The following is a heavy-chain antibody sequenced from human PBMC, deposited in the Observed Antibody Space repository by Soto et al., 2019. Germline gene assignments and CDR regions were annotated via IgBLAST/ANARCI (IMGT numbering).Heavy chain of an antibody. J-gene: IGHJ4*02. V-gene: IGHV4-4*02. CDR1: SCSISSSSW. CDR3: ERICSGGSCYN. D-gene: IGHD2-15*01. Sequence: XETLSLTCAVSSCSISSSSWLSWVRQPPGKWLEWIGEIYHSGSTNYNPSLKSRVTISVDKSKNQFSLKLSSVTAADTAVYYCERICSGGSCYNWAQGTLVTVPS. CDR2: IYHSGST.